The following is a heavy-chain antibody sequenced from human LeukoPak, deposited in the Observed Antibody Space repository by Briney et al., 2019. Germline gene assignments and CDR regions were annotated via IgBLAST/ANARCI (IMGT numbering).Heavy chain of an antibody. D-gene: IGHD3-22*01. CDR1: GGTFSSYT. J-gene: IGHJ4*02. Sequence: SVKVSCKASGGTFSSYTISWVRQASGQGLEWMGRIIPILGIANYAQKFQGRVTITADKSTSTAYMELSSLRSEDTAVYYCARDRYYDSSGYYAFDYWGQGTLVTVSS. V-gene: IGHV1-69*04. CDR2: IIPILGIA. CDR3: ARDRYYDSSGYYAFDY.